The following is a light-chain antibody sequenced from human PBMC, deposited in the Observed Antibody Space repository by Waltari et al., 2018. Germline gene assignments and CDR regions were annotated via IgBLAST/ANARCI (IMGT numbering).Light chain of an antibody. V-gene: IGKV3-20*01. Sequence: IVLTQSPGTLSLSPGERATLSCRASQSVSRSLAWYQQKPGQAPKLLIYAASTMATGIPDRFTGSGSGTDFSLTISSLEPEDFAIYFCQHYVRLPATFGQGTKVEIK. J-gene: IGKJ1*01. CDR3: QHYVRLPAT. CDR1: QSVSRS. CDR2: AAS.